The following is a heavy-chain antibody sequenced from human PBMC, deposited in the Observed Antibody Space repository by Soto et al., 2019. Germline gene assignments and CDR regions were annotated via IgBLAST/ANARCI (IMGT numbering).Heavy chain of an antibody. D-gene: IGHD4-17*01. V-gene: IGHV3-21*01. CDR3: ARAADYGDYSFDY. CDR2: ISSSSSYI. CDR1: GFTFSSYS. Sequence: GGSLRLSCAASGFTFSSYSMNWVRQAPGKGLEWVSSISSSSSYIYYADSVKGRFTISRDNAKNSLYLQMNSLRAEDTAVYYCARAADYGDYSFDYWGQGTLVTVSS. J-gene: IGHJ4*02.